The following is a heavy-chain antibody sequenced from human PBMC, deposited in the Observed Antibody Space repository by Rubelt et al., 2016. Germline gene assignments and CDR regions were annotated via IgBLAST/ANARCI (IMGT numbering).Heavy chain of an antibody. CDR1: GFTFSSYA. CDR2: ISSTSIYI. D-gene: IGHD1-14*01. CDR3: ARDANLNDY. V-gene: IGHV3-21*01. Sequence: EYGGGVVQPGRSLRLSCAASGFTFSSYAMTWVRQAPGKGLEWVSSISSTSIYIFYADSMKGRSTISRDNARNSLYLQINSLKAEDTAVYYCARDANLNDYWGQGTLVAVSS. J-gene: IGHJ4*02.